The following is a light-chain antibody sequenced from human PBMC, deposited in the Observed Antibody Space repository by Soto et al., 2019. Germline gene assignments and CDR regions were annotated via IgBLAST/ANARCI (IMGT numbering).Light chain of an antibody. CDR3: QQYGSAPWT. Sequence: EIVLTQSPGTLSLSPGERATLSCRASQSVSSSYLAWYQQKPGQAPRLLIYGASSRATGIPDRFSGSGSGTDLTLTISILEPEDFAVDYCQQYGSAPWTFGQGTKVEIK. CDR2: GAS. J-gene: IGKJ1*01. V-gene: IGKV3-20*01. CDR1: QSVSSSY.